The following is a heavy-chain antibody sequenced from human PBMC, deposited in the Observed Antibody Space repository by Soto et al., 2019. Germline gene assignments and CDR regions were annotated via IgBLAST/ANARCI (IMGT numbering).Heavy chain of an antibody. D-gene: IGHD3-3*01. J-gene: IGHJ4*02. CDR1: GYTFTSYG. Sequence: QVQLVQSGAEVKKPGASVKVSCKASGYTFTSYGISWVRQAPGQGLEWMGWISAYNGNTNYAQKLQGRVTMTTDTPTSTAYMELRRLRSDDTAVYYCARVRTPYDFWSGYYTLDYWGQGTLVTVSS. CDR2: ISAYNGNT. V-gene: IGHV1-18*01. CDR3: ARVRTPYDFWSGYYTLDY.